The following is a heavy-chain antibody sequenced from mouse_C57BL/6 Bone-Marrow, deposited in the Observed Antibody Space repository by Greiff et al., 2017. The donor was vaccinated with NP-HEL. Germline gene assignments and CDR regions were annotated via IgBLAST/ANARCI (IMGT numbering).Heavy chain of an antibody. CDR3: AKSEYGNLFDY. CDR1: GYAFTNYL. CDR2: INPGSGGT. J-gene: IGHJ2*01. V-gene: IGHV1-54*01. Sequence: QVQLQQSGAELVRPGTSVKVSCKASGYAFTNYLIEWVKQRPGQGLEWIGVINPGSGGTNYNEKFKGKATLTADKSSSTAYMQLSSLTSEDSAVYFCAKSEYGNLFDYWGQGTPLTVSS. D-gene: IGHD2-10*02.